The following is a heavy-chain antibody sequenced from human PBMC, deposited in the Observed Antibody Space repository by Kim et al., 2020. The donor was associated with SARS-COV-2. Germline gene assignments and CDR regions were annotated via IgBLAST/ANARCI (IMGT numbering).Heavy chain of an antibody. CDR3: AKDKVYSSGWFDS. Sequence: YDAAARKDRFIISRDNSKNTLYLQITGLRADDTALYYCAKDKVYSSGWFDSWGQGTLVTVSS. D-gene: IGHD6-19*01. J-gene: IGHJ5*01. V-gene: IGHV3-23*01.